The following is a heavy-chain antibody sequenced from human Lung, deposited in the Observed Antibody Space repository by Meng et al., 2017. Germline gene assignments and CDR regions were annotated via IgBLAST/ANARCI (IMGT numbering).Heavy chain of an antibody. V-gene: IGHV1-18*01. D-gene: IGHD3-10*01. CDR3: ARGTPGRSYCDY. J-gene: IGHJ4*02. Sequence: QVQLVQSGAEVKKPGASLKVSCKASDYTFTGYGVCWVRQAPGQGLEWMAWLGAHPGDTSHAPKFLGRVTATADTATATAYMELRSLRSDDTAVYYCARGTPGRSYCDYWGLGTLVTVSS. CDR1: DYTFTGYG. CDR2: LGAHPGDT.